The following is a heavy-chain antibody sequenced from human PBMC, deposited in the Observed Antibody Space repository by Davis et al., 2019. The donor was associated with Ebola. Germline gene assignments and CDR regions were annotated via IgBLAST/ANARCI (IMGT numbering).Heavy chain of an antibody. D-gene: IGHD3-10*01. CDR2: IYPGDSDT. Sequence: GESLKISCKGSGYSFTSYWIAWVRQMPGKGLEWMGIIYPGDSDTRYSPSFQGQVTISVDKSATTAYLQWSRLRASDTAMYYCARNFGGPRGYFDYWGQGTLVTVSS. CDR3: ARNFGGPRGYFDY. CDR1: GYSFTSYW. J-gene: IGHJ4*02. V-gene: IGHV5-51*01.